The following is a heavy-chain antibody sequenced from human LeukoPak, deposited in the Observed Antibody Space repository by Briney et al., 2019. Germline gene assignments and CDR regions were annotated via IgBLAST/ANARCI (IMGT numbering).Heavy chain of an antibody. V-gene: IGHV1-2*02. CDR2: INPNSGGT. Sequence: ASVKVSCKAYGYTFTDYYMHWVRQAPGQGLEWMGWINPNSGGTNYAQKFQGRVTMTRDTSISTAYVELSRLRSDDTAVYYCARVPNSGYDWYYFDYWGQGTLVTVSS. J-gene: IGHJ4*02. CDR3: ARVPNSGYDWYYFDY. CDR1: GYTFTDYY. D-gene: IGHD5-12*01.